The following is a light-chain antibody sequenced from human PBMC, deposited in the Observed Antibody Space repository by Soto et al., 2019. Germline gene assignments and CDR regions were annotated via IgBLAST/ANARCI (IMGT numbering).Light chain of an antibody. CDR3: QSYTSSLGGNV. J-gene: IGLJ1*01. Sequence: QSVLTQPPSVSEAPGQRVTISCTGSSSNIGAGYEAHWYQQVPGTAPKLLIYENNNRPSGVPDRFSGSKSGTSASLAITGLQVEDGADYSCQSYTSSLGGNVFGTGTKLTV. V-gene: IGLV1-40*01. CDR1: SSNIGAGYE. CDR2: ENN.